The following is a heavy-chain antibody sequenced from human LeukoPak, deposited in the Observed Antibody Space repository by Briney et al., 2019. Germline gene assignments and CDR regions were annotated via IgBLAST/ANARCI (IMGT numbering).Heavy chain of an antibody. CDR1: GYTFTGYY. V-gene: IGHV1-2*02. J-gene: IGHJ3*02. Sequence: ASVTVSCKASGYTFTGYYMHWVRQAPGQGLERMGWINPNSGGTNYAQKFQGRVTMTRDTSISTAYMELSRLRSDDTAVYYCARAHSYPDAFDIWGQGTMVTVSS. CDR2: INPNSGGT. CDR3: ARAHSYPDAFDI. D-gene: IGHD2-2*01.